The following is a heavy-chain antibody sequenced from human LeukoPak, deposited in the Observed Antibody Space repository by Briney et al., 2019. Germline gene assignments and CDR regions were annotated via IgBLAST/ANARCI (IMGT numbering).Heavy chain of an antibody. V-gene: IGHV4-39*01. Sequence: SETLSLTCTVSGGSISSSSYYWGWIRQPPGKGLEWIGSIYYSGSTYYNPSLKSRVTTSVDTSKNQFSLKLSSVTAADTAVYYCARLYGSGSYYYFDYWGQGTLVTVSS. J-gene: IGHJ4*02. D-gene: IGHD3-10*01. CDR1: GGSISSSSYY. CDR2: IYYSGST. CDR3: ARLYGSGSYYYFDY.